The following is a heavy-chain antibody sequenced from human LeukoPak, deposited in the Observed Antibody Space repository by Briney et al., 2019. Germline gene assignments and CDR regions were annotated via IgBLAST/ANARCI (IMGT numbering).Heavy chain of an antibody. J-gene: IGHJ4*02. CDR2: IYYDGSEN. Sequence: GGSLRLSCAASGFTFRSYGMHWVRQAPGSGLEWVAVIYYDGSENYCADSVKGRFTISRDNSKNTLYLQMNSLRAEDTAVYFCARDGFTTGWTPDFWGQGTLVTVSS. CDR1: GFTFRSYG. V-gene: IGHV3-33*01. CDR3: ARDGFTTGWTPDF. D-gene: IGHD1-1*01.